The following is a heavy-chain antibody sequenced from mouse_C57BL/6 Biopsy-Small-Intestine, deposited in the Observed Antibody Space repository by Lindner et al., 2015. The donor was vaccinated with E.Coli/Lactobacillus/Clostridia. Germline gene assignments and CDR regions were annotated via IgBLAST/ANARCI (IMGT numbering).Heavy chain of an antibody. CDR3: ARDALEYSYYFDY. CDR2: INTNTGNP. V-gene: IGHV9-3*02. D-gene: IGHD5-1*01. J-gene: IGHJ2*01. Sequence: VKVSCKTSGYSFTTCAMNWVRQAPGLGLEWMGLINTNTGNPTYAQGFTGRFVFSLDTSVSTAYLQISSLKAEDTAVYFCARDALEYSYYFDYWGQGTLVTVSS. CDR1: GYSFTTCA.